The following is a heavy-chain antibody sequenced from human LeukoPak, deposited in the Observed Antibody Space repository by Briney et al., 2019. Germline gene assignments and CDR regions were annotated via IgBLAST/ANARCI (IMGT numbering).Heavy chain of an antibody. V-gene: IGHV2-5*01. D-gene: IGHD6-19*01. CDR1: GFSLTTSGVG. CDR2: IYWSDDI. J-gene: IGHJ4*02. Sequence: SGPTLVNSTQTLTLTCTFSGFSLTTSGVGVGWIRQPPGKALEWLALIYWSDDIRYLSSLRSRLTITKDTSKNQVVLTLTNVDPGDTATYYCAHPLEVQWLVAFDYWGQGMLVTVSS. CDR3: AHPLEVQWLVAFDY.